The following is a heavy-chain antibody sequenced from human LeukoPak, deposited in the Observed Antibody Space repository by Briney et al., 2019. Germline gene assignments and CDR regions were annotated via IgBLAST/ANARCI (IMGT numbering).Heavy chain of an antibody. V-gene: IGHV5-51*01. CDR2: IYPGDSDT. J-gene: IGHJ4*02. Sequence: LGESLKISCKASGYRFTTYWIGWVRQMPGKGLEWMGIIYPGDSDTRYSPSFEGQVTISADKSITTAYLQWNSLKASDTAMYYCARQITDQSSGYDSIDYWGQGTLVTVSS. CDR1: GYRFTTYW. CDR3: ARQITDQSSGYDSIDY. D-gene: IGHD5-12*01.